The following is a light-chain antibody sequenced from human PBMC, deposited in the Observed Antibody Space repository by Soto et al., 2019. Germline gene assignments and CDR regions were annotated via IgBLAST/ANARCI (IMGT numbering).Light chain of an antibody. CDR3: QQYNNWPPIP. CDR1: QSVSGN. J-gene: IGKJ5*01. CDR2: GAS. Sequence: LSVSPGERATLSCRASQSVSGNLAWYQQKPGQAPRLLIYGASTRATGIPARFSGSGSGTEFTLTISRLQSEDFAVYYCQQYNNWPPIPFGQGTRLEIQ. V-gene: IGKV3-15*01.